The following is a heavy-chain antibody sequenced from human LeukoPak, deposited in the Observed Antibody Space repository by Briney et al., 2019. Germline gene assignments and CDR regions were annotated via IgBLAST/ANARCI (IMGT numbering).Heavy chain of an antibody. D-gene: IGHD3-9*01. CDR2: ISYSGNT. CDR1: GGSISSYY. Sequence: SETLSLTCTVSGGSISSYYWSWIRQPPGRRLEWIGYISYSGNTNYNPSLQSRVTISVDTSKKQFSLKLSSVTAADTAVYYCSRKYYDILTGYYSGGSWFDPWGQGTLVTVSS. V-gene: IGHV4-59*12. CDR3: SRKYYDILTGYYSGGSWFDP. J-gene: IGHJ5*02.